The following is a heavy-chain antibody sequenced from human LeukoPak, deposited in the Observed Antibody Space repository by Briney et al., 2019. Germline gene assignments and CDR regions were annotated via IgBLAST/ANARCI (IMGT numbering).Heavy chain of an antibody. CDR2: INSDGSST. V-gene: IGHV3-74*01. CDR1: GFTFSTYW. D-gene: IGHD3-3*01. CDR3: ARPYSYYDFWD. J-gene: IGHJ4*02. Sequence: GGSLRLSCAASGFTFSTYWMHWLRQAPGKGLVWVSRINSDGSSTSYADSVKGRFTISRDNAMSTLYLQMNSLRAEDTAVYYCARPYSYYDFWDWGQGTLVTVSS.